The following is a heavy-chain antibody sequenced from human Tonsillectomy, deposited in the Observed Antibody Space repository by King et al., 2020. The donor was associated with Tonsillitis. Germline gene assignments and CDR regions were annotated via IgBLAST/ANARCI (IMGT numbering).Heavy chain of an antibody. Sequence: VQLVESGAEVKRPGASVKVSCKASGYTFTSYDISWVRQAPGQGLEWMGWTTTYNGNTNYAQKLQGRVTMTTDTSTSTAYMELRSLRSDDTAIYYCARGWYSFLDYWGQGTPVTVSS. CDR3: ARGWYSFLDY. D-gene: IGHD2-15*01. CDR2: TTTYNGNT. J-gene: IGHJ4*02. V-gene: IGHV1-18*04. CDR1: GYTFTSYD.